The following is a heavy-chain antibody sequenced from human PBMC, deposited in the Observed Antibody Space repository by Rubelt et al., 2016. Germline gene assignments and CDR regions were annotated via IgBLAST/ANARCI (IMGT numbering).Heavy chain of an antibody. J-gene: IGHJ3*02. V-gene: IGHV3-23*01. Sequence: LHLQESGPGLVKPSETLSLNCTVSGGSISSSDYYWGWIRQPPGKGLEWVSGIRGSGGSTYYADSVKGRFTISRDNSKNTLYLQMNSLRADDTAVYYCAKEVGQWLEDAFDIWGQGTMVTVSS. CDR1: GGSISSSDYY. CDR2: IRGSGGST. CDR3: AKEVGQWLEDAFDI. D-gene: IGHD6-19*01.